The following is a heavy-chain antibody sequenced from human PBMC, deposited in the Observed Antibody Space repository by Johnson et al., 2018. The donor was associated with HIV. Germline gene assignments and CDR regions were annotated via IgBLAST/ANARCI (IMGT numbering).Heavy chain of an antibody. CDR1: GFTFSSYA. J-gene: IGHJ3*02. Sequence: QMLLVESGGGVVQPGRSLRLSCAASGFTFSSYAMHWVRQAPGKGLEWVAVISYDGSNKYYADSVKGRFTISRDNSKNTLYLQMNSLRAEDTAVYYCAREPRIAAFRDAFDICGQGTMVTVSS. CDR3: AREPRIAAFRDAFDI. D-gene: IGHD6-6*01. V-gene: IGHV3-30*04. CDR2: ISYDGSNK.